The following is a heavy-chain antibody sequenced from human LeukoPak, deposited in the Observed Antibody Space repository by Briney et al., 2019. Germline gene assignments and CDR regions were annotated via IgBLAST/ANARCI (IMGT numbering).Heavy chain of an antibody. CDR3: AREPGPYDSSGYLSD. CDR2: INHSGST. D-gene: IGHD3-22*01. CDR1: GGSFSGYY. V-gene: IGHV4-34*01. J-gene: IGHJ4*02. Sequence: PSETLSLTCAVYGGSFSGYYWSWIRQPPGKGLEWIGEINHSGSTNYNPSLKSRVTISVDTSKNQFSLKLSSVTAADTAVYYCAREPGPYDSSGYLSDWGQGTLVTVSS.